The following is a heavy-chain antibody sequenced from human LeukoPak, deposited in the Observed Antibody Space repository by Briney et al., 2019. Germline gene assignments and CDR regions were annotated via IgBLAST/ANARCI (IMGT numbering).Heavy chain of an antibody. D-gene: IGHD6-19*01. Sequence: SETLSLTCAVYGGSFSGYYWSWIRQPPGKGLEWIGEINHSGSTNYNPSLKSRVTISVDTSKNQFSLKLSSVTAADTAVYYCARAAPVAGITYFDYWGQGTLVTVSS. CDR1: GGSFSGYY. CDR2: INHSGST. CDR3: ARAAPVAGITYFDY. J-gene: IGHJ4*02. V-gene: IGHV4-34*01.